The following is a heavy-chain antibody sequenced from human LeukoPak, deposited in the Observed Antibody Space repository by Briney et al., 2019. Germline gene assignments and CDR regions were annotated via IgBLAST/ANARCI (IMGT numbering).Heavy chain of an antibody. D-gene: IGHD6-13*01. J-gene: IGHJ3*02. CDR1: GYSFSTYR. V-gene: IGHV5-10-1*01. CDR3: ASSIAAAGIGQNTFDI. CDR2: IDPSDLYT. Sequence: GEPLRISCKGSGYSFSTYRISWVRQMPGKGLEWMGKIDPSDLYTDYSPSFQGHVTISADTSINTAFLEWSSLKTSDTAIYYCASSIAAAGIGQNTFDIWGQGTVVAVSS.